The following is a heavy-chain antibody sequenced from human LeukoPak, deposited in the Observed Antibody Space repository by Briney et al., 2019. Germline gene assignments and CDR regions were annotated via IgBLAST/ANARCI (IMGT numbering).Heavy chain of an antibody. D-gene: IGHD2-2*01. CDR1: GYTFTSYG. CDR3: ARDGCCSSTSCYVYYYYGMDV. Sequence: GASVRVSCKASGYTFTSYGISWVRQAPGQGLEWMGWISAYNGNTNYAQKLRGRVTMTTDTSTSTAYMELRSLRSDDTAVYYCARDGCCSSTSCYVYYYYGMDVWGQGTTVTVSS. V-gene: IGHV1-18*01. J-gene: IGHJ6*02. CDR2: ISAYNGNT.